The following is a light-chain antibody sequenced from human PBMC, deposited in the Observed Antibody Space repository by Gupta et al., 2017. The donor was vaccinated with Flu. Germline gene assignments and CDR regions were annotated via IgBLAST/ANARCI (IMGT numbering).Light chain of an antibody. V-gene: IGKV3D-15*01. CDR2: DAS. CDR3: HLYHNWPPHT. J-gene: IGKJ4*01. CDR1: QSVRSN. Sequence: ASLSGSLRESTTVSCRTSQSVRSNVAWRQQKPGQAPRLLIYDASTRATDIPARFSGSGSGTEFTLTISSLQSEDCAVDYCHLYHNWPPHTFGAGTKVEI.